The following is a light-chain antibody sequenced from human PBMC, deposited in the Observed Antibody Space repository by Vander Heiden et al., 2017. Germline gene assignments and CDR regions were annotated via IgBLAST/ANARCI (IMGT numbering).Light chain of an antibody. J-gene: IGKJ4*01. Sequence: DIQMTQSPSSLSASVGDRVTITCRASQSISSYLNWYQQKPGKAPKLLIYAASSLQSGVPSRFSGSGSGTDFTLTISSLQHEDFATYYCQQSYSTSALTFGGGTKVEIK. V-gene: IGKV1-39*01. CDR3: QQSYSTSALT. CDR1: QSISSY. CDR2: AAS.